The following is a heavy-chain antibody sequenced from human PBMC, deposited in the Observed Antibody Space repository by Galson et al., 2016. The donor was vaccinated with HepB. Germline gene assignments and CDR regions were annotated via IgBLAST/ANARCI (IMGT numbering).Heavy chain of an antibody. D-gene: IGHD3-10*01. J-gene: IGHJ3*02. CDR1: GFVFSSYG. V-gene: IGHV3-30*03. Sequence: SLRLSCAASGFVFSSYGMHWVRQAPGKGLEWVAVISYHGSHTYYADSVKGRFTISRDNSKNTLYLQMNSLRADDTAVYYCATYHSPYYYGSGSYYMGLDDAFDIWGQGTMVTVSS. CDR3: ATYHSPYYYGSGSYYMGLDDAFDI. CDR2: ISYHGSHT.